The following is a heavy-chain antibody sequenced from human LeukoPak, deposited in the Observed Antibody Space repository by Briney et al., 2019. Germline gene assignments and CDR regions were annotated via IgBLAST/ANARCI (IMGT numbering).Heavy chain of an antibody. J-gene: IGHJ5*02. Sequence: SETLSLTCTVSGGSISSSSYYWGWIRQPPGRGLEWIGSIYYSGSTYYNPSLKSRVTISVDTSKNQFSLKVNSVTAADTAVYYCARRRGYYYNNWFDPWGQGTLVTVSS. CDR1: GGSISSSSYY. CDR2: IYYSGST. CDR3: ARRRGYYYNNWFDP. V-gene: IGHV4-39*07. D-gene: IGHD3-10*01.